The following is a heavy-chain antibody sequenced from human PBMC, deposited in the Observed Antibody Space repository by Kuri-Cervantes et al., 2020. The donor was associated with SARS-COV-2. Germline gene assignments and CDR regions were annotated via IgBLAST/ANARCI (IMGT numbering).Heavy chain of an antibody. Sequence: GESLKISCAASGFTFSSYWMSWVRQAPGKGLEWVANIKQDGTEKYYVDSVKGRLTISRDNAKNSLYLQMSSLRAEDTAVYYCARDPIDTTFGMAAYYYYYMDVWGKGTTVTVSS. J-gene: IGHJ6*03. D-gene: IGHD3-3*01. CDR1: GFTFSSYW. V-gene: IGHV3-7*01. CDR3: ARDPIDTTFGMAAYYYYYMDV. CDR2: IKQDGTEK.